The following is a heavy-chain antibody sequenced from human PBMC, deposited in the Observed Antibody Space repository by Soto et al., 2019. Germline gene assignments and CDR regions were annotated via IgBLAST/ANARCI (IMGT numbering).Heavy chain of an antibody. CDR1: GAPISSGGYY. V-gene: IGHV4-31*03. D-gene: IGHD3-10*01. J-gene: IGHJ5*02. CDR2: IYDSGTT. Sequence: TLSLTCTVSGAPISSGGYYWSWIRQHPGKGPEWIGYIYDSGTTFYNPSLGSRITMSLDAAENHFSLELRSVTVADTAVYYCAREPISTPRGVTQVDPWGQGTLVTVSS. CDR3: AREPISTPRGVTQVDP.